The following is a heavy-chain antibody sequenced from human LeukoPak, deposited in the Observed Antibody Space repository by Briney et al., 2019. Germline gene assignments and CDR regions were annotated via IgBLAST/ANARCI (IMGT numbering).Heavy chain of an antibody. CDR3: ARDSPRYCSGGSCYSYMSAFDI. CDR2: IYTSGST. J-gene: IGHJ3*02. Sequence: LSETPSLTCTVSGGSISSYYWSWIRQPAGKGLEWIGRIYTSGSTNYNPSLKSRVTMSVDTSKNQFSLKLSSVTAADTAVYYCARDSPRYCSGGSCYSYMSAFDIWGQGTMVTVSS. V-gene: IGHV4-4*07. D-gene: IGHD2-15*01. CDR1: GGSISSYY.